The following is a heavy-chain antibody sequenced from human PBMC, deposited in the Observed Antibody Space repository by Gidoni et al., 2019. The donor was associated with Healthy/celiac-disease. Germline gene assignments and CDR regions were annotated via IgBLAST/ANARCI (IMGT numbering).Heavy chain of an antibody. CDR1: GFTFSSDA. Sequence: EVQLLESGGGLVQPGGSLRLSCAAPGFTFSSDAMSWVRQAPGKGLEWVSAIRGSGGSTYYADSVKGRFTISRDNSKNTLYLQMNSLRAEDTAVYYCAKPYSSGSRNWYFDRWGRGTLVTVSS. J-gene: IGHJ2*01. D-gene: IGHD6-19*01. CDR3: AKPYSSGSRNWYFDR. V-gene: IGHV3-23*01. CDR2: IRGSGGST.